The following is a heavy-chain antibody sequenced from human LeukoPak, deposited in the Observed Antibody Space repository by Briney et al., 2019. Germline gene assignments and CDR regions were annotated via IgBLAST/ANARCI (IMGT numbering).Heavy chain of an antibody. CDR3: ARREDTSWYYFDF. CDR2: INYSGRT. J-gene: IGHJ4*02. V-gene: IGHV4-39*01. D-gene: IGHD2-2*01. CDR1: GGSINSTSYF. Sequence: SETLSLTCTVSGGSINSTSYFWGWIRQSPGKGPEWIGSINYSGRTYYNPSLKSRVTISMDTSKNQFSLKQTSLTAADTAVYFCARREDTSWYYFDFWGQGTQVTVSS.